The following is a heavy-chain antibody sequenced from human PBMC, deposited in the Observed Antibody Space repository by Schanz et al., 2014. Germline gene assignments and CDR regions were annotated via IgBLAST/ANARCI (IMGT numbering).Heavy chain of an antibody. Sequence: EVQLVESGGGLVRPGGSLRLSCAASGLLFSYYYMSGVRQAPGKGLEWVANINQDGSEKYYVDSVKGRFTISRDNAKNSLYLQMNGLRAEDTAVFYCARDGAELYYFDDWGQGTLVTDSS. J-gene: IGHJ4*02. D-gene: IGHD1-1*01. V-gene: IGHV3-7*01. CDR3: ARDGAELYYFDD. CDR1: GLLFSYYY. CDR2: INQDGSEK.